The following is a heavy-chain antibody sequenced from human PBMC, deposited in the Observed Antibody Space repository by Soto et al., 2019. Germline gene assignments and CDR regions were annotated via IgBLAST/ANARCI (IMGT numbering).Heavy chain of an antibody. CDR1: GYTFTSYN. J-gene: IGHJ5*02. Sequence: QVQLVQSGAEVKKPGASVKVSCKASGYTFTSYNIHWVRQAPGQGLEWVGMINPRGFFTTYAQKFRGGVTMTGDTSTSVVYMELTNLRSEDTAVYYCARAAGRFGELFGFDPWGQGTLVSVSS. CDR3: ARAAGRFGELFGFDP. V-gene: IGHV1-46*01. CDR2: INPRGFFT. D-gene: IGHD3-10*01.